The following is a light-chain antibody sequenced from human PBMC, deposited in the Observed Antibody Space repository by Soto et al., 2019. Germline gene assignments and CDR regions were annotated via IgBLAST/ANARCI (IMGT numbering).Light chain of an antibody. CDR3: QEHDNLLTGT. V-gene: IGKV1-33*01. Sequence: DIQMTQSPSSLSASVGDRVTITCQASQDITNYLNWNQQKPGKAPKFLIYDASNLETGVPSRFNGGESGTDFTFTISSLQPEHIAPYYCQEHDNLLTGTFGQGTKVEIK. CDR1: QDITNY. J-gene: IGKJ1*01. CDR2: DAS.